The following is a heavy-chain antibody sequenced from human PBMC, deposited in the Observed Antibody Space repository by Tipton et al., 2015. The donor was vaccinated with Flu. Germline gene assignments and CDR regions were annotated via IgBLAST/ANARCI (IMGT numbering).Heavy chain of an antibody. CDR2: ISSSGSTI. J-gene: IGHJ4*02. CDR1: GFTFSSYE. V-gene: IGHV3-48*03. D-gene: IGHD7-27*01. CDR3: ATLTGDDY. Sequence: SLRLSCAASGFTFSSYEMNWVRQAPGKGLEWLSYISSSGSTISYADSVRCRFTISRDNAKNSLYLQMNSLRAEDTALYYCATLTGDDYWGQGDLVTVSS.